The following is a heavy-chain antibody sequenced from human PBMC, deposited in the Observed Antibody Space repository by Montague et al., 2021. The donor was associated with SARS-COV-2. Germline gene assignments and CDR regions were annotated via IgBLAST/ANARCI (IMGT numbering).Heavy chain of an antibody. CDR3: ARDTAVPGLFDY. CDR2: ISISGST. V-gene: IGHV4-61*02. Sequence: TLSLTCTVSGGSISSGSYYWSWIRRPAGKGLEWIGRISISGSTNYNPSLKSRVTISVDTSKNQFSLKLSSVTAADTAVYYCARDTAVPGLFDYWGQGTLVTASS. CDR1: GGSISSGSYY. D-gene: IGHD6-19*01. J-gene: IGHJ4*02.